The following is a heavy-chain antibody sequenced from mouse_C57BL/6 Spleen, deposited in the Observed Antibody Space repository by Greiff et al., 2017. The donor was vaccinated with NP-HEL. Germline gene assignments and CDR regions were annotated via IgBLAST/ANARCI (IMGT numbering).Heavy chain of an antibody. J-gene: IGHJ3*01. CDR2: IDPSDSGT. CDR1: GYTFTSYW. V-gene: IGHV1-52*01. D-gene: IGHD2-4*01. Sequence: QVQLQQPGAELVRPGSSVKLSCKASGYTFTSYWMHWVKQRPIQGLEWIGNIDPSDSGTHYNQKFKDKATLTVDKSSSTAYMQLSSLTSEDSAVYYCARGDYDYDAWFAYWGKGTLVTVS. CDR3: ARGDYDYDAWFAY.